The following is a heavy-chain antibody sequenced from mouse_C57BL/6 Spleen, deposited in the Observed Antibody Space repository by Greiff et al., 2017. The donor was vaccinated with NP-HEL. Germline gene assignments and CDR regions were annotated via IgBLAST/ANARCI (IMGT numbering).Heavy chain of an antibody. D-gene: IGHD1-1*01. CDR1: GFTFSDYG. V-gene: IGHV5-17*01. CDR2: ISSGSSTI. J-gene: IGHJ4*01. Sequence: EVQVVESGGGLVKPGGSLKLSCAASGFTFSDYGMHWVRQAPEQGLEWVAYISSGSSTIYYADTVKGRVTISRDTAKNTLFLQMTSLRTEDTAMYYCARGGYGSRYAMDYWGQGTSVTVSS. CDR3: ARGGYGSRYAMDY.